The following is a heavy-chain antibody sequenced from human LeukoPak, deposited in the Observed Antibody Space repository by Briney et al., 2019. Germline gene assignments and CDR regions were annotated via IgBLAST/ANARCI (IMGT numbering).Heavy chain of an antibody. D-gene: IGHD3-10*01. J-gene: IGHJ4*02. V-gene: IGHV3-30-3*01. CDR2: TSSDLNVK. CDR1: GFTFRNYV. Sequence: GGSLRLSCAASGFTFRNYVIHWVRQAPGKGLEWVAVTSSDLNVKLYADSVKGRFTISRDNSRSTLYLQMNSLRPGDTAIYYCAREGYYGSGSPPSLYFDYWGQGTLVTVSS. CDR3: AREGYYGSGSPPSLYFDY.